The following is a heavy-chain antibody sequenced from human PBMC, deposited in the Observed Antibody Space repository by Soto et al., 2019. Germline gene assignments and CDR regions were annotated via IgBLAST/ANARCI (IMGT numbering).Heavy chain of an antibody. CDR3: AKDRAYFDY. Sequence: EVQLLESGGGLVQPGGSLRLSCAASGFTFSNYAMNWVRQAPGKGLEWVASIRGSAGTPYYADSVRGRFTISRDNSKNTLSLQMNSLRVEDTAVYYCAKDRAYFDYWGQGALVTVSS. V-gene: IGHV3-23*01. J-gene: IGHJ4*02. CDR2: IRGSAGTP. CDR1: GFTFSNYA.